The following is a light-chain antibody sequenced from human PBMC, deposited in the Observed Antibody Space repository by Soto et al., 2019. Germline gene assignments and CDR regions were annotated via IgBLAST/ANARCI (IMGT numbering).Light chain of an antibody. CDR1: SANIGNNY. CDR2: DNN. CDR3: ATWDSGLSAWL. Sequence: QSVLTQPPSVSAAPGQKVTISCSGGSANIGNNYVSWYQQVAGTTPKLLIFDNNKRPSGIPDRFSGSKSGTSATLGIAGLQTGDAADYYCATWDSGLSAWLFGGGTKLTVL. J-gene: IGLJ3*02. V-gene: IGLV1-51*01.